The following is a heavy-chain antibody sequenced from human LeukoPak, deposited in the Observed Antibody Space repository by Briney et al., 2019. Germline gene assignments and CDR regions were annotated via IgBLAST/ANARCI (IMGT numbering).Heavy chain of an antibody. CDR1: GYTFTGYY. D-gene: IGHD3-9*01. J-gene: IGHJ4*02. CDR2: ISTFNGDT. Sequence: GASVKVSCKASGYTFTGYYMHWVRQAPGQGLEWMGWISTFNGDTDYAQKLQGRVTMTADTSTSTAYMEMRSLRSDDTAVYYCARDPGQYYDILTGYYTPYYFDYWGQGTLVTVSS. CDR3: ARDPGQYYDILTGYYTPYYFDY. V-gene: IGHV1-18*04.